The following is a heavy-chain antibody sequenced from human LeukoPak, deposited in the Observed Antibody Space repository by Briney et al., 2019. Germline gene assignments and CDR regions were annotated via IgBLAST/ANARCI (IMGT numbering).Heavy chain of an antibody. J-gene: IGHJ4*02. Sequence: ASVKVSCKASGYTFTSYDINWVRQATGQGLEWMGWMNPNSGNTGYAQKLQGRVTMPRNTSISTAYMELSSLRSEDTAVYYCARVADGTYYYDSSGYYFDYWGQGTLVTVSS. D-gene: IGHD3-22*01. CDR2: MNPNSGNT. CDR1: GYTFTSYD. V-gene: IGHV1-8*01. CDR3: ARVADGTYYYDSSGYYFDY.